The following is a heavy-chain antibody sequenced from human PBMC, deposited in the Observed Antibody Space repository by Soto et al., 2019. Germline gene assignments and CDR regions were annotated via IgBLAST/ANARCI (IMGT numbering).Heavy chain of an antibody. CDR2: IKSKTDGGTT. J-gene: IGHJ4*02. V-gene: IGHV3-15*01. Sequence: PGGSLRLSCAASGFTFNAAWMSWVRHAPGKGLEWIGRIKSKTDGGTTDFAAPVKGRFSLSRDDSKNTVYLQMNSLKIEDTAVYYCTTGLAAAGTNYWGQGTLVTVSS. D-gene: IGHD6-13*01. CDR3: TTGLAAAGTNY. CDR1: GFTFNAAW.